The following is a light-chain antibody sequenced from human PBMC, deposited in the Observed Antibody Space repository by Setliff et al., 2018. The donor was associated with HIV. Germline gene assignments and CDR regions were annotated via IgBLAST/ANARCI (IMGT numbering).Light chain of an antibody. J-gene: IGLJ2*01. CDR2: DVS. V-gene: IGLV2-14*03. Sequence: QSALTQPASVSGSPGQSITISCTGTSSDIGAYNYVSWYQQQSGKGPKLMIFDVSNRPSGVSNRFSGSKSGNTASLTIFGLQADDEADYCCSSWTKSWTVVFGGGTKVTVL. CDR3: SSWTKSWTVV. CDR1: SSDIGAYNY.